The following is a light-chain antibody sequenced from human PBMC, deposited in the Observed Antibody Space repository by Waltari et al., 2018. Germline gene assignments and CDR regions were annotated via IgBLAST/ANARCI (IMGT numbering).Light chain of an antibody. V-gene: IGKV4-1*01. Sequence: DIVMTQSPDSLAVSLGERATINCKSSQSVLYSPNNKNYLAWYQQKPGQPPKLLIYWASTRESGVPDRFSGSGSGTDFTLTISSLQPEDFATYYCQQSYSTPLTFGGGTKVEIK. CDR2: WAS. J-gene: IGKJ4*01. CDR3: QQSYSTPLT. CDR1: QSVLYSPNNKNY.